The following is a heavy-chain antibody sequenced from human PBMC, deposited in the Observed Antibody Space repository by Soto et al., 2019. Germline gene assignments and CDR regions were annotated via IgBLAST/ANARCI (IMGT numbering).Heavy chain of an antibody. CDR1: GFTFSSYS. CDR2: ISSSSTI. Sequence: GGSLRLSCAASGFTFSSYSMNWVRQAPGKGLEWVSYISSSSTIYYADSVKGRFTISRDNAKNSLYLQMNSLRDEDTAVYYCARDSGDFWSGYSDAFDIWGQGTMVTVSS. D-gene: IGHD3-3*01. V-gene: IGHV3-48*02. CDR3: ARDSGDFWSGYSDAFDI. J-gene: IGHJ3*02.